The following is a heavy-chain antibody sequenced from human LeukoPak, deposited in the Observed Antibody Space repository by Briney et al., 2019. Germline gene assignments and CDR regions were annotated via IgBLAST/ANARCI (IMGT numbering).Heavy chain of an antibody. D-gene: IGHD3-22*01. CDR3: ARVTYYYDSSGYYRWDAFDI. CDR2: IKQDGSEK. CDR1: GFTFSRYA. Sequence: GGSLRLSCGASGFTFSRYAMSWVRQAPGKGLEWVANIKQDGSEKYYVDSVKGRFTISRDNAKNSLYLQMNSLRAEDTAVYYCARVTYYYDSSGYYRWDAFDIWGQGTMVTVSS. V-gene: IGHV3-7*01. J-gene: IGHJ3*02.